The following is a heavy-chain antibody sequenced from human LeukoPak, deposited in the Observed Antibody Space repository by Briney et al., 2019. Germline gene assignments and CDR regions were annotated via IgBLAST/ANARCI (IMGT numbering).Heavy chain of an antibody. CDR3: ARGRDGFNSLPFDY. CDR2: IYTSGST. D-gene: IGHD5-24*01. J-gene: IGHJ4*02. V-gene: IGHV4-4*07. Sequence: SETLSLTCIVSGGSISSYYWSWIRQPAGKGLEWIGRIYTSGSTNYNPSLKSRVTMSVDTSKNQFSLSLTSVTAADTAVYYCARGRDGFNSLPFDYWGQGTLVTVSS. CDR1: GGSISSYY.